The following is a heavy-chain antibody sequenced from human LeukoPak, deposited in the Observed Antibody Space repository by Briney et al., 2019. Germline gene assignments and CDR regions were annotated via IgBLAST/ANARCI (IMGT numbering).Heavy chain of an antibody. CDR3: ARELDDFWSGYTLGFDY. J-gene: IGHJ4*02. Sequence: GGSLRLSCAASGFTFSSYSMNWVRQAPGKGLEWVSSISSSSSYIYYADSVKGRFTISRDNAKNSLYLQMNSLRAEDTAVYNCARELDDFWSGYTLGFDYWGQGTLVTVSS. CDR1: GFTFSSYS. V-gene: IGHV3-21*01. D-gene: IGHD3-3*01. CDR2: ISSSSSYI.